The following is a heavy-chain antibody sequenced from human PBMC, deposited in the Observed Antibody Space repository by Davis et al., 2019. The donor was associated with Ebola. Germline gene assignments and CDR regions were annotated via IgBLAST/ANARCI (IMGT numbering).Heavy chain of an antibody. Sequence: GESLKISCAASGFTFSSYWMSWVRQAPGKGLEWVANIKQDGSEKYYVDSVKGRFTISRDNAKNSLFLQMDSLRAEDTAVYYCARDRGYCSGGACYRLLDYWGQGTLVTVSS. D-gene: IGHD2-8*02. V-gene: IGHV3-7*01. J-gene: IGHJ4*02. CDR3: ARDRGYCSGGACYRLLDY. CDR1: GFTFSSYW. CDR2: IKQDGSEK.